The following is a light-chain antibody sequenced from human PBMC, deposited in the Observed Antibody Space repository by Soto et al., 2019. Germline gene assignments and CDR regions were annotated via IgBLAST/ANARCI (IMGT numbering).Light chain of an antibody. V-gene: IGKV3-15*01. Sequence: EIVMPKSPATLSVSPGEGATFSCRASQSINTKIAWYQLKPGQAPRLLIYDASIRATGIPARFSGSGSGTEFSLTINSLQSEDFGVYFCQQYDQWWTFGQGTKVDIK. CDR1: QSINTK. J-gene: IGKJ1*01. CDR2: DAS. CDR3: QQYDQWWT.